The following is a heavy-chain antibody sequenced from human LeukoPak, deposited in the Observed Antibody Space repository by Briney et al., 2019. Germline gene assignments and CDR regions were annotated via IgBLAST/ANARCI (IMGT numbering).Heavy chain of an antibody. CDR1: GFTVSTCW. J-gene: IGHJ4*02. CDR3: ARRGYGFDY. CDR2: IKQDGREK. Sequence: GGSLRLSRAASGFTVSTCWMSCAHQAPGEGREWVANIKQDGREKYYVGGVKGRFTISRDNAKNSLYVQMNSLRAEDTAVYYCARRGYGFDYWGQGTLVTVSS. D-gene: IGHD5-12*01. V-gene: IGHV3-7*03.